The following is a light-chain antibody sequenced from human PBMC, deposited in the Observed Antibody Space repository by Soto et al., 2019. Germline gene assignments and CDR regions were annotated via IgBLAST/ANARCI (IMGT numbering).Light chain of an antibody. J-gene: IGLJ3*02. CDR3: QTWDTGIRV. CDR2: LNSDGSH. CDR1: SGHSRYA. V-gene: IGLV4-69*01. Sequence: QPVLTQSPSASASLGASVKLTCTLSSGHSRYAIAWHQQQPEKGPRYLMKLNSDGSHSKGDGISDRFSGSSSGAERYLTISRLQSEDEGDYYCQTWDTGIRVFGGGTKLTVL.